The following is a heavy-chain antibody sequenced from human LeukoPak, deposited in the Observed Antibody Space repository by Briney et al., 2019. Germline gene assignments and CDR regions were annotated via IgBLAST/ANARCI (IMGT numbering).Heavy chain of an antibody. CDR1: GGSISSYY. D-gene: IGHD1-26*01. Sequence: PETLSLTCTVSGGSISSYYWSWIRQPPGKGLEWIGYIYYSGSTNYNPSLKSRVTISVDTSKNQFSLKLSSVTAADTAVYYCARRKSLLQNYYYYYGMDVWGQGTTVTVSS. CDR3: ARRKSLLQNYYYYYGMDV. J-gene: IGHJ6*02. CDR2: IYYSGST. V-gene: IGHV4-59*08.